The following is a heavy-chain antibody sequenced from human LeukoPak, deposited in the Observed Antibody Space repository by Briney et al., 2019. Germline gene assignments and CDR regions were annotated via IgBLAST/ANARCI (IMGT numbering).Heavy chain of an antibody. Sequence: GASAKVSCKASGYTFTSNAVSWVRQAPGQGLEWMGWVSGYNGNTNYAQKFQGRVTMTTDTFTSTAYMELTSLRSDGTAVYYCARDPPALFYFDYWGQGTLVTVSS. CDR1: GYTFTSNA. CDR3: ARDPPALFYFDY. J-gene: IGHJ4*02. CDR2: VSGYNGNT. V-gene: IGHV1-18*01.